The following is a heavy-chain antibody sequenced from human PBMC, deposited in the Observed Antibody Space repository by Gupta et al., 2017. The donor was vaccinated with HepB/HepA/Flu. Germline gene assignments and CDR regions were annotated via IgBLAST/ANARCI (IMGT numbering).Heavy chain of an antibody. V-gene: IGHV4-39*01. CDR3: ASRWGARGYFDY. CDR2: IYYSGST. D-gene: IGHD1-26*01. CDR1: GGSISSSSYY. J-gene: IGHJ4*02. Sequence: QLQLQESGPGLVKPSETLSLTCTVSGGSISSSSYYWGWIRQPPGKGLEWIGSIYYSGSTYYNPSLKSRVTISVDTSKNQFSLKLSSVTAADTAVYYCASRWGARGYFDYWGQGTLVTVSS.